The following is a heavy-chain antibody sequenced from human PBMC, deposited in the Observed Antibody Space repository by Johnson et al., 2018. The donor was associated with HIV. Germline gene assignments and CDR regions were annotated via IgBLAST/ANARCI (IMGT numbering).Heavy chain of an antibody. J-gene: IGHJ3*02. CDR3: ARAERSSSGVDAFDI. CDR1: GFTFSSYA. V-gene: IGHV3-48*01. CDR2: ISSSGSTI. Sequence: VQLVESGGGLVQPGGSLRLSCAASGFTFSSYAMHWVRQAPGKGLEWVSYISSSGSTIYYADSVKGRFTISRDNSKNTLYLQMNSLRAEDTAVYYCARAERSSSGVDAFDIWGQGTMVTVSS. D-gene: IGHD6-6*01.